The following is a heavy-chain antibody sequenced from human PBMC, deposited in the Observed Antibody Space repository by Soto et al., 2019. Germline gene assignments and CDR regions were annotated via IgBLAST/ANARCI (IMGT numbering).Heavy chain of an antibody. CDR2: IYYSAST. D-gene: IGHD3-22*01. J-gene: IGHJ4*02. CDR3: ARLVGDSSGYYPGLADY. V-gene: IGHV4-39*01. CDR1: GGSISSSSYY. Sequence: LETLSLTCTVSGGSISSSSYYWGWIRQPPGKGLEWIGSIYYSASTYYNPSLKSRVTISVDTSKNQFSLKLSSVTAADTAVYYCARLVGDSSGYYPGLADYWGQGTLVTVSS.